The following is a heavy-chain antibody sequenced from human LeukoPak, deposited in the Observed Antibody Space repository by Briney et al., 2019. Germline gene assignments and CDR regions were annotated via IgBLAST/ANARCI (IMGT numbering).Heavy chain of an antibody. V-gene: IGHV3-23*01. CDR1: GFTFSSYA. Sequence: GGSLRLSCAASGFTFSSYAMSWVRQAPGKGLEWVSAISGSGGSTYYADSVKGRFTISRDNSKNTLYLQMNSLRAEDTAVYYCAKDTRAGELKARAAGTTTKQYYFDYWGQGTLVTVSS. J-gene: IGHJ4*02. CDR2: ISGSGGST. CDR3: AKDTRAGELKARAAGTTTKQYYFDY. D-gene: IGHD6-13*01.